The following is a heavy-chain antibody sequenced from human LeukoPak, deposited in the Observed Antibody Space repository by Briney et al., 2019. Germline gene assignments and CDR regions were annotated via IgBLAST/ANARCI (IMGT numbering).Heavy chain of an antibody. J-gene: IGHJ4*02. V-gene: IGHV4-30-4*08. CDR1: GGSISSGDYY. Sequence: PSQTLSLTCTVSGGSISSGDYYWSWIRQPPGKGLEWIGYIYYSGSTYYNPSLKSRVTISVDTSKNQFSLKLSSVTAADTAVYYCARRSHDYSNGIDYWGQGTLVTVSS. D-gene: IGHD4-11*01. CDR3: ARRSHDYSNGIDY. CDR2: IYYSGST.